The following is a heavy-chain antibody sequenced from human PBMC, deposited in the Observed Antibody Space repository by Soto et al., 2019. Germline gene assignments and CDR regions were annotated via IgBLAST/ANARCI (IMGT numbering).Heavy chain of an antibody. CDR3: ARGTSWPLPFAY. Sequence: QVQLQESGPGLVKPSETLSLTCTVSSDSISSYYWSWIRQPPGKRLEWIGDISYSGSTDYNPSLTRRVTISGDTSKKQFSLTVSSVTAADLAFYYCARGTSWPLPFAYWGQGTLVTVSS. CDR2: ISYSGST. J-gene: IGHJ4*02. V-gene: IGHV4-59*01. CDR1: SDSISSYY.